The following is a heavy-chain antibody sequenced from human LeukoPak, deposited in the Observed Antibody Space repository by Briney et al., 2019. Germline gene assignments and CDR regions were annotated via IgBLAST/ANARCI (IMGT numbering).Heavy chain of an antibody. V-gene: IGHV1-2*04. CDR3: ARAGDTAMPSGLHWHFDL. CDR2: INPNSGGT. D-gene: IGHD5-18*01. CDR1: GYTFTGYY. Sequence: ASVKVSCKASGYTFTGYYIHWVRQAPGQGLEWMGWINPNSGGTNYAQKFQGWVTMTRDTSISTAYMELSRLRSDDTAVYYCARAGDTAMPSGLHWHFDLWGRGTLVTVSS. J-gene: IGHJ2*01.